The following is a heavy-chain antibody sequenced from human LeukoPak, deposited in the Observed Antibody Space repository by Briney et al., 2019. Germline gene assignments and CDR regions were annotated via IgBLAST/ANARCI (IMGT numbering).Heavy chain of an antibody. CDR2: IYYSGST. Sequence: SETLSLTCTVSGGSISSSSYYWGWIRQPPGKGLEWIGSIYYSGSTYYNPSLKSRVTISVDTSKNQFSLKLSSVTAADTAVYYCARPYGSGSYYRWGQGTLVTVFS. CDR3: ARPYGSGSYYR. V-gene: IGHV4-39*01. J-gene: IGHJ4*02. CDR1: GGSISSSSYY. D-gene: IGHD3-10*01.